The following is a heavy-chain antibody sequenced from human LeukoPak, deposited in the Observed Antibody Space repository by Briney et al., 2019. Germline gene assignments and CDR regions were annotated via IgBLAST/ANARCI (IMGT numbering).Heavy chain of an antibody. Sequence: GGSLRLSCAASGFSFSSYAMSWVRQAPGKGLEWVSAISKSGDSTFYADSVKGRFTISRDNSQNTLYVQMNSLRAEDTAVYYCAKDQGYSSAWYSRDGFDMWGQGTMVTVSS. CDR1: GFSFSSYA. CDR2: ISKSGDST. CDR3: AKDQGYSSAWYSRDGFDM. V-gene: IGHV3-23*01. D-gene: IGHD6-19*01. J-gene: IGHJ3*02.